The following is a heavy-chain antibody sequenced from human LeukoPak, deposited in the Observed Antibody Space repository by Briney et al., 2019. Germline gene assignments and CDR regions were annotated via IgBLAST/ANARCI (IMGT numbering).Heavy chain of an antibody. J-gene: IGHJ4*02. V-gene: IGHV1-3*03. CDR3: VREGWSGTGFDY. CDR2: INAGNGNT. CDR1: GYTFTSYA. D-gene: IGHD3/OR15-3a*01. Sequence: ASVKVSCKASGYTFTSYAMHWVRQAPGQRLEWMGWINAGNGNTKYSQEFQGRVTITRDTSASTAYMELSSLRSEDMAVYYCVREGWSGTGFDYWGQGTLVPVSS.